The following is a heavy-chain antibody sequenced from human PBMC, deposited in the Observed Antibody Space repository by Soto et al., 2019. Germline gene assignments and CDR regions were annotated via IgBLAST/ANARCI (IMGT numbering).Heavy chain of an antibody. Sequence: PGESLKISCKGSGYSFASHWVAWVRQTPEKGLEWIGTIYPGDSDTKYSPAFRGQVTISADTSVSTAYLQWRSLEATDSAIYYCARYSGSYWHYLDFWGQGTLVTVS. J-gene: IGHJ4*02. CDR2: IYPGDSDT. CDR3: ARYSGSYWHYLDF. V-gene: IGHV5-51*01. CDR1: GYSFASHW. D-gene: IGHD1-26*01.